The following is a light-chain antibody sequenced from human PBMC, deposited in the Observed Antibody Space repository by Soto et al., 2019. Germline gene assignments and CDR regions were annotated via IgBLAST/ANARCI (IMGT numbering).Light chain of an antibody. J-gene: IGLJ1*01. Sequence: QSVLTQPPSVSAAPGQKVTISCSGSSSNIGNNYVSWYQQLPGTAPKLLIYDNNKRPSGIPDRLSGSKSGTSATLGITGLQTGDEADYYCGTWDSSLSGVFGTGTKVTVL. CDR1: SSNIGNNY. CDR2: DNN. V-gene: IGLV1-51*01. CDR3: GTWDSSLSGV.